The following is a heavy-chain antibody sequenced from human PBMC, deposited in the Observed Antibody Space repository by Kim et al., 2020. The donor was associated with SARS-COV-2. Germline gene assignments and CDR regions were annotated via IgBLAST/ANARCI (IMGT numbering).Heavy chain of an antibody. CDR2: IYSSGST. CDR1: GGSISSYY. CDR3: AGEGQGWELQRVSAFDI. D-gene: IGHD1-26*01. J-gene: IGHJ3*02. Sequence: SETLSLTCTVSGGSISSYYWSWIRQPPGKGLEWIGYIYSSGSTNYNPSLKSRDTISVDTSNNQFSLKLSSVTAADTAVYYCAGEGQGWELQRVSAFDIWGQGTMVTVSS. V-gene: IGHV4-59*01.